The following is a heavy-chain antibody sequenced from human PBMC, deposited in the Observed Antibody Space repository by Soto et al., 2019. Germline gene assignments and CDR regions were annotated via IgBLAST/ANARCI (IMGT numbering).Heavy chain of an antibody. Sequence: QVQLQESGPGLVKPSQTLSLTCTVSGGSISSGGYYWSWIRQHPGKGLEWNGYIYYSGSTYYNPSLKSRVTISVDTSKNQFALKLSSVTAADTAVYYCARDGGDYGFYYFDYWGQGTPLTVSS. D-gene: IGHD4-17*01. CDR1: GGSISSGGYY. CDR2: IYYSGST. CDR3: ARDGGDYGFYYFDY. V-gene: IGHV4-31*03. J-gene: IGHJ4*02.